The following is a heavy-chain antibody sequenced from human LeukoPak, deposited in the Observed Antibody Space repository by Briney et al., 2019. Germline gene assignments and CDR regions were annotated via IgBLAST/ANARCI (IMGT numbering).Heavy chain of an antibody. J-gene: IGHJ3*01. CDR1: GITFSSYS. D-gene: IGHD3-16*01. V-gene: IGHV3-48*04. Sequence: GGSLRLSCAASGITFSSYSMNWVRQAPGKGLEWLSYISVSSRNVIDYADSVKGRFTISRDDAKNSLYLQMNSLRAEDTAVYFLAPGFGPRLYAFDVWGQGTMITVSS. CDR3: APGFGPRLYAFDV. CDR2: ISVSSRNVI.